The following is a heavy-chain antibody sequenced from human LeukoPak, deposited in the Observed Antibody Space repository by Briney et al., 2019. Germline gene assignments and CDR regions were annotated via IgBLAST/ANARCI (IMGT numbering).Heavy chain of an antibody. Sequence: PGGSLRLSCAASGFTFSSYAMHWVRQAPGKGLEWVAVISYDGSNKYYADSVKGRFTISRDNSKNTLYLQMNSLRAEDTAVYYCARDPLQQLGGYYYYYYMDVWGKGTTVTVSS. D-gene: IGHD6-13*01. CDR1: GFTFSSYA. CDR2: ISYDGSNK. V-gene: IGHV3-30-3*01. CDR3: ARDPLQQLGGYYYYYYMDV. J-gene: IGHJ6*03.